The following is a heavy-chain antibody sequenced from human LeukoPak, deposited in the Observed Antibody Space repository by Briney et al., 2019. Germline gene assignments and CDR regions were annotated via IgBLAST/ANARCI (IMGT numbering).Heavy chain of an antibody. CDR3: AREVEGATSPSTFDP. J-gene: IGHJ5*02. Sequence: ASVKVSCKASGGTFSSYAISWVRQAPGQGLEWMGGIIPIFGTANYAQKFQGRVTITADESTSTAYMELSSLRSEDTAVYYCAREVEGATSPSTFDPWGQGTLVTVSS. CDR1: GGTFSSYA. D-gene: IGHD1-26*01. CDR2: IIPIFGTA. V-gene: IGHV1-69*01.